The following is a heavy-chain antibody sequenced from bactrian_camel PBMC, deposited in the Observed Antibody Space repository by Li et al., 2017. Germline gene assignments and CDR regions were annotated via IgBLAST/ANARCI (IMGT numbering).Heavy chain of an antibody. V-gene: IGHV3S53*01. CDR2: IDRRGNI. CDR1: PYPYWSTC. D-gene: IGHD3*01. Sequence: VQLVESGGGSVQAGGSLRLSCTASSPYPYWSTCVGWFRQAPGNEREGVATIDRRGNIVYGDSVKGRFTISRDNAKDTLYLQMNSLKIEDTAVYYCALGSSRQATMTARGKGTQVTVS. J-gene: IGHJ4*01.